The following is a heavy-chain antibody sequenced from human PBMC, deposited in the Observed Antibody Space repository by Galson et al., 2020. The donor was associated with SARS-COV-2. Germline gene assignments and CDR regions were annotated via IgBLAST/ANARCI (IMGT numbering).Heavy chain of an antibody. J-gene: IGHJ6*02. CDR3: AREDPRGDV. D-gene: IGHD3-10*01. Sequence: GGSLRLSCVVSGFTFKKYWMSWVRQAPEKGLEWVANINHDGSETHYVDSVKGRFTISRDNAENSLFLQMSSLRAEDTALYYCAREDPRGDVWGRGTMVAVSS. V-gene: IGHV3-7*01. CDR2: INHDGSET. CDR1: GFTFKKYW.